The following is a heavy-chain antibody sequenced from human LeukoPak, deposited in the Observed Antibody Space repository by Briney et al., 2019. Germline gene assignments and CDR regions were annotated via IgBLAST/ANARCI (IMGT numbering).Heavy chain of an antibody. CDR3: ARTLPYQLLSFDY. D-gene: IGHD2-2*01. Sequence: NPSQTLSLTCTVSGGSISSGDYYWSWIRQPPGKGLEWIGYIYYSGSTYYNPSLKSRVTISVDTSKNQFSLKLSSVTAADTAVYYCARTLPYQLLSFDYWGQGTLVTVPS. CDR2: IYYSGST. V-gene: IGHV4-30-4*01. J-gene: IGHJ4*02. CDR1: GGSISSGDYY.